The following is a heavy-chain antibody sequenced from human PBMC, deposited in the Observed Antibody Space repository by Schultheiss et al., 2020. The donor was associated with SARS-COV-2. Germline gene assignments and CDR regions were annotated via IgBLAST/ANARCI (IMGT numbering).Heavy chain of an antibody. V-gene: IGHV4-30-4*01. Sequence: SETLSLTCTVSGGSISSGDYYWSWIRQPPGKGLEWIGYIYYSGSTYYNPSLKSRVTISVDTSKNQFSLKLSSVTAADTAMYYCARGSFRGYDYYYYYGMDVWGQGTTVTVSS. J-gene: IGHJ6*02. CDR1: GGSISSGDYY. CDR3: ARGSFRGYDYYYYYGMDV. CDR2: IYYSGST. D-gene: IGHD5-12*01.